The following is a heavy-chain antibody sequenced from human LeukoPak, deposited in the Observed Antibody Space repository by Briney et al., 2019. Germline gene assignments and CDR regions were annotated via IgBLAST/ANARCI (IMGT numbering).Heavy chain of an antibody. V-gene: IGHV4-61*02. Sequence: SETLYLTCTVSGGSISSGSYYWSWIRQPAGKGLEWIGRIYTSGSTNYNPSLSSRDTVSIDTSKNQFSLKLSSVTAADTAVYYSARENRRGWVIYWGQGTLVTVSS. J-gene: IGHJ4*02. CDR3: ARENRRGWVIY. D-gene: IGHD6-19*01. CDR2: IYTSGST. CDR1: GGSISSGSYY.